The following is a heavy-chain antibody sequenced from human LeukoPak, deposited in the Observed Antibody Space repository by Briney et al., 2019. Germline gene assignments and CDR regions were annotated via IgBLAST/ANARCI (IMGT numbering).Heavy chain of an antibody. J-gene: IGHJ4*02. CDR3: AKDLYYDSSGYYLY. V-gene: IGHV3-48*03. Sequence: GGSLRLSCAASGFTFSSYEMNWVRQAPGKGLEWVSYISSSGSTIYYADSVKGRFTISRDNAKNSLYLQMNSLRAEDTAVYYCAKDLYYDSSGYYLYWGQGTLVTVSS. CDR2: ISSSGSTI. D-gene: IGHD3-22*01. CDR1: GFTFSSYE.